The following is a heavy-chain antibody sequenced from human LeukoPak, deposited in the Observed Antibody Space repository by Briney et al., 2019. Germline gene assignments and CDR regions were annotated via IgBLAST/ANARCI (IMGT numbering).Heavy chain of an antibody. J-gene: IGHJ4*02. D-gene: IGHD3-10*01. CDR2: IYYSGST. CDR1: GGSVSSGSYY. V-gene: IGHV4-61*01. CDR3: ARGGTLLSRHSTMGY. Sequence: SETLSLTCTVSGGSVSSGSYYWSWIRQPPGTGLEWIGYIYYSGSTNYNPSLKSRVTISVDTSKNQFSLKLSSVTAADTAVYYCARGGTLLSRHSTMGYRGQGTLVTVSS.